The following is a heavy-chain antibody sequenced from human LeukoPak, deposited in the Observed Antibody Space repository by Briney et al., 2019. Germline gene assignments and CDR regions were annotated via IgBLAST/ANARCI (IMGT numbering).Heavy chain of an antibody. Sequence: ASVKASCKASGYTFTSYYMHWVRQAPGQGLEWMGIINPSGGSTSYAQKFQGRVTMTRDMSTSTVYMELSSLRSEDTAVYYCARARYYYDSSGYYDAFDPWGQGTLVTVSS. D-gene: IGHD3-22*01. CDR2: INPSGGST. J-gene: IGHJ5*02. CDR1: GYTFTSYY. V-gene: IGHV1-46*01. CDR3: ARARYYYDSSGYYDAFDP.